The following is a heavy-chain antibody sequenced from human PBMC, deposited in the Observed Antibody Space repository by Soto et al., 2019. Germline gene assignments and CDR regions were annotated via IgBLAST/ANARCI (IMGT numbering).Heavy chain of an antibody. V-gene: IGHV3-23*01. CDR2: ISTNGGLT. J-gene: IGHJ3*02. Sequence: GGSLRLSCAASGFTFSVYAMSWVRQAPGKGLEWVSAISTNGGLTFYADSLRGRLTISRDNSKSTLYLQMNNLRAEDTAVYYCARGPPRITMSEGAFDIWGQGTMVTVSS. CDR3: ARGPPRITMSEGAFDI. D-gene: IGHD3-22*01. CDR1: GFTFSVYA.